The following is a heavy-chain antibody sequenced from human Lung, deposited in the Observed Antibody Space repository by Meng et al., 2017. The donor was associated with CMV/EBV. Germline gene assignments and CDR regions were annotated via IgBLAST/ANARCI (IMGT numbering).Heavy chain of an antibody. J-gene: IGHJ4*02. CDR2: ISSNSKYI. V-gene: IGHV3-21*01. Sequence: GGSLRLXCAASGFTFSSYSVNWVRQAPGKGLEWVSSISSNSKYIFYADSVKGRFTISRDNAKNALHLQMNSLRDEDTALYYCARVYCSRGSCSFDYWGQGTXVXVSS. D-gene: IGHD2-15*01. CDR3: ARVYCSRGSCSFDY. CDR1: GFTFSSYS.